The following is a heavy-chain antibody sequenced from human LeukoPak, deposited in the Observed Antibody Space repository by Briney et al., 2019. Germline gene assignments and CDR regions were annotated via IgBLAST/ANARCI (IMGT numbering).Heavy chain of an antibody. CDR1: GGSISSYY. J-gene: IGHJ4*02. CDR3: ARTAGPYYYGSGSFDY. CDR2: IYYSGST. D-gene: IGHD3-10*01. V-gene: IGHV4-59*01. Sequence: SETLSLTCTVSGGSISSYYWSWIRQPPGKGLEWIGYIYYSGSTNYNPSLKSRVTISVDTSKNQFSLKLSSVIAADTAVYYCARTAGPYYYGSGSFDYWGQGTLVTVSS.